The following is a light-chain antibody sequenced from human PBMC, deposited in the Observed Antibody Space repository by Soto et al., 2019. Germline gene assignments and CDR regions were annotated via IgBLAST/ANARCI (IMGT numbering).Light chain of an antibody. V-gene: IGKV1-5*01. Sequence: DIQMTQSPSTLFASVGDRVTITCRASQSISTRLAWYQQKPGKAPNLLIYDVSSLESGVPSRFSGGGSGTEFTLTISSLQPDDFATYYCQQYNSYPRTFGQGTKVDIK. CDR2: DVS. CDR1: QSISTR. CDR3: QQYNSYPRT. J-gene: IGKJ2*01.